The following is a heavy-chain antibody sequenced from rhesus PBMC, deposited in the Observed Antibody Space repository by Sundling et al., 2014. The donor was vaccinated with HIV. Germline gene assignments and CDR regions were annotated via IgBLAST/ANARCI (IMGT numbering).Heavy chain of an antibody. CDR1: GFSLTTSGLG. J-gene: IGHJ6*01. CDR3: ARVHVVYGLDS. CDR2: IYWDDDK. D-gene: IGHD2-39*01. V-gene: IGHV2S1*01. Sequence: QVTLKESGPALVKPTQTLTLTCTFSGFSLTTSGLGVGWIRQPPGKALEWLSNIYWDDDKYYTTSLKRRLTISKDTSKNQVILIMTNMDPVDTATYYCARVHVVYGLDSWGQGVDVTVSS.